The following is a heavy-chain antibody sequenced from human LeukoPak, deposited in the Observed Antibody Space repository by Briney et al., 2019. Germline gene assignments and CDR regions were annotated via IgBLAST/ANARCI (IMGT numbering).Heavy chain of an antibody. D-gene: IGHD6-13*01. Sequence: GGSLRLSCAASGFTFSSYAMTWVRQAPGKGLEWVSSISGGGGSTYYADSVKGRFTISRDNSKNTLYLQMNSLRAEDTAVYYCAPEGIAAAGTSYWGQGTLVTVSS. V-gene: IGHV3-23*01. CDR3: APEGIAAAGTSY. J-gene: IGHJ4*02. CDR1: GFTFSSYA. CDR2: ISGGGGST.